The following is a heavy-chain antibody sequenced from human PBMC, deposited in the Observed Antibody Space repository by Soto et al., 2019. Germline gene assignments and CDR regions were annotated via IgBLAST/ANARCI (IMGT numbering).Heavy chain of an antibody. D-gene: IGHD2-2*02. CDR1: GYTFTSYG. V-gene: IGHV1-18*01. J-gene: IGHJ4*02. CDR2: ISAYNGNT. Sequence: ASVKVSCKASGYTFTSYGISWVRQAPGQGLEWMGWISAYNGNTNYAQKLQGRVTMTTDTSTSTAYMELRSLRSDDTAVYYCARDQKRSSAAIPGNYRAQRTPVTVPS. CDR3: ARDQKRSSAAIPGNY.